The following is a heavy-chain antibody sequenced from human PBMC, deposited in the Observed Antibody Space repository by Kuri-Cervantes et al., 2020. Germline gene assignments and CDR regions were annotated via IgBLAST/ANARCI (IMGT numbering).Heavy chain of an antibody. D-gene: IGHD4-17*01. CDR1: GFTLNNYH. V-gene: IGHV3-48*01. CDR3: ARNGELFDY. J-gene: IGHJ4*02. Sequence: GESLKISCAASGFTLNNYHMSWVRQAPGKGLEWVSYVNRGSSDILYSDSVKGRFTISRDNAKNSLYLQMNSLRAEDTAVYYCARNGELFDYWGQGTLVTVSS. CDR2: VNRGSSDI.